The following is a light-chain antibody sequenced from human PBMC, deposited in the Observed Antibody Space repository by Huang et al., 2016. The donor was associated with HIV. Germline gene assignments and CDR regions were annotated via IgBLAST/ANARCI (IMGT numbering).Light chain of an antibody. Sequence: EIVLTQSPGTLSLSPGERATLSCRASQNVGSRYLVWYQREPGQAPRLLIYGASSRATGIPDFTLTISRLEPEDFAVYYCQQYGSSPLTFGGGTKVEIK. J-gene: IGKJ4*01. CDR2: GAS. CDR1: QNVGSRY. CDR3: QQYGSSPLT. V-gene: IGKV3-20*01.